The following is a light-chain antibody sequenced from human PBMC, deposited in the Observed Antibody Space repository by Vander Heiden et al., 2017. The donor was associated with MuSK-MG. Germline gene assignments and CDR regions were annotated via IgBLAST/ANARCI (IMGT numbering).Light chain of an antibody. V-gene: IGLV2-14*03. CDR1: RSDVGDCNY. CDR3: NACTITNTLV. CDR2: DVS. Sequence: QSDLTQPASVSASPGQSHPNSCPGTRSDVGDCNYVSLYQHPPGNAPKLMIYDVSYRPSGVSNRFSDSKSGNTASLTISGLQAEDEADYYCNACTITNTLVFGGGTKLTVL. J-gene: IGLJ2*01.